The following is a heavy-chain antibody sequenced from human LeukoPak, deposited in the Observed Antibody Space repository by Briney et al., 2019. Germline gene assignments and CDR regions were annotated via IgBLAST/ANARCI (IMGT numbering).Heavy chain of an antibody. Sequence: SETLSLTCTVSGGSISSSSYYWGWIRQPPGKGLEWIGSIYYSGGTYYNPSLKSRVTISVDTSKNQFSLKLSSVTAADTAVYYCARHHLQNYYYYAMDVWGQGTTVTVSS. J-gene: IGHJ6*02. CDR3: ARHHLQNYYYYAMDV. D-gene: IGHD1-1*01. V-gene: IGHV4-39*01. CDR1: GGSISSSSYY. CDR2: IYYSGGT.